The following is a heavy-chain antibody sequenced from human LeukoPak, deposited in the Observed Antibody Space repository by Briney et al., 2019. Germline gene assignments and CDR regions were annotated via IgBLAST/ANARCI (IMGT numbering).Heavy chain of an antibody. J-gene: IGHJ4*02. Sequence: GESLKISCKGSGYSFTSYWIGWVRQMPGKGLEWMGIIYPGDSDTRYSPSFQGQVTISADKSFSTAYLQWSSLKASDTAMYYCARVEAVFGVVTHFDYWGQGTLVTVSS. D-gene: IGHD3-3*01. CDR2: IYPGDSDT. CDR3: ARVEAVFGVVTHFDY. V-gene: IGHV5-51*01. CDR1: GYSFTSYW.